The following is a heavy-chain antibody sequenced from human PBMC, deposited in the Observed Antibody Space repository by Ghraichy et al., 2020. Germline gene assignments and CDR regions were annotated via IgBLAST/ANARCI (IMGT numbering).Heavy chain of an antibody. V-gene: IGHV3-23*01. CDR2: ISGSGGST. CDR1: GFTFSSYA. Sequence: SCAASGFTFSSYAMSWVRQAPGKGLEWVSAISGSGGSTYYADSVKGRFTISRDNSKNTLYLQMNSLRAEDTAVYYCAKDRGEHTYYYDSSGSPDYWGQGTLVTVSS. CDR3: AKDRGEHTYYYDSSGSPDY. J-gene: IGHJ4*02. D-gene: IGHD3-22*01.